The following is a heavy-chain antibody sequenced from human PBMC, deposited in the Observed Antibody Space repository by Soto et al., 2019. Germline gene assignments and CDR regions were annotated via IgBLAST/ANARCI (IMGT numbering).Heavy chain of an antibody. Sequence: QVQLQESGPGLVKPSQTLSLTCTVSGGSISSGDYYWSWIRQPPGKGLEWIGYIYYSGSTYYNPSLKSRVTISVDTSKNQFSLKLSSVTAADTAVYYCARDHYVYDILTGYGDYYGMDVWGQGTTVTVSS. D-gene: IGHD3-9*01. CDR2: IYYSGST. V-gene: IGHV4-30-4*01. J-gene: IGHJ6*02. CDR1: GGSISSGDYY. CDR3: ARDHYVYDILTGYGDYYGMDV.